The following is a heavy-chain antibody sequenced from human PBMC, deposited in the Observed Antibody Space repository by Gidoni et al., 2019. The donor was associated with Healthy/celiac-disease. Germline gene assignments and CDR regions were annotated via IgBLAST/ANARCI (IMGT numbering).Heavy chain of an antibody. CDR3: ASQLRYYDILTGYSGPTWFDP. V-gene: IGHV4-39*01. D-gene: IGHD3-9*01. J-gene: IGHJ5*02. CDR1: GGSIRSSSYY. Sequence: QLQLQASGPGLVKPSETLSLTCTVSGGSIRSSSYYWGWIRQPPGKGLEWIGSIYYSGSTYYNPALKSRVTISVDTAKNQFSLKLSSVTAADTAVYDCASQLRYYDILTGYSGPTWFDPWGQGTLVTVSS. CDR2: IYYSGST.